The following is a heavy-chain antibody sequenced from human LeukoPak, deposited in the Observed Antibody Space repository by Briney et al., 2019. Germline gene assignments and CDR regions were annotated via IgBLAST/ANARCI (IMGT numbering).Heavy chain of an antibody. Sequence: GGSLRLSCAASGFTFSSYAMSWVRQAPGKGLEWVSAISVSGGSTYYADSVKGRFTISRDNSKNTLYLQMNSLRAEDTAVYYCAIAPPAAGHNWFDPWGQGTLVTVSS. CDR3: AIAPPAAGHNWFDP. D-gene: IGHD6-13*01. V-gene: IGHV3-23*01. CDR1: GFTFSSYA. CDR2: ISVSGGST. J-gene: IGHJ5*02.